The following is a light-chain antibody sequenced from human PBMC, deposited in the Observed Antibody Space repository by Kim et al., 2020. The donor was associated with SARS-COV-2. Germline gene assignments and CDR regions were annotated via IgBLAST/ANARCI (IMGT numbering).Light chain of an antibody. V-gene: IGKV1-39*01. J-gene: IGKJ3*01. Sequence: DIQMTQSPSSLSASVGDRVTITCRASQSITTYLNWYQQKPGKAPKLLIYGASSLHSGDPSRFSGSGSGTEFTLTISSLQPEDFATYYCQQGYGIPSTFGPGTKVDIK. CDR2: GAS. CDR1: QSITTY. CDR3: QQGYGIPST.